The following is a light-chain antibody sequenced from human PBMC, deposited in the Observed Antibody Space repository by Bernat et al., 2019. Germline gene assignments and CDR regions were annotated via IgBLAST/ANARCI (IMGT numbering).Light chain of an antibody. J-gene: IGKJ5*01. CDR3: QQYDDLPIT. CDR2: DAS. CDR1: QDISNY. V-gene: IGKV1-33*01. Sequence: DIQMTQSPSSLSASVGDRVTITCQASQDISNYLNWYQQRPGKAPTLLIYDASNLKTGVPSRFSGSGSGTDFSFTISSLQPEDIATYFCQQYDDLPITFGHGARLEI.